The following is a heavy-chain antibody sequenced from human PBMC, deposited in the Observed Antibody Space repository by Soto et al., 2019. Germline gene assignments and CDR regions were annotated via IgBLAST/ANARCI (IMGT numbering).Heavy chain of an antibody. CDR3: AKETGYSYGFQPNALDV. CDR1: GFTFSRYA. Sequence: SGGSLRLSCAGSGFTFSRYAMNWVRQAPGEGLEWVSIISSRGDRTSYAESVKGRFTISRDDSKNTLFLHMNSLGAEDTAVYYCAKETGYSYGFQPNALDVWGQGTTVTVS. V-gene: IGHV3-23*01. J-gene: IGHJ6*02. D-gene: IGHD5-18*01. CDR2: ISSRGDRT.